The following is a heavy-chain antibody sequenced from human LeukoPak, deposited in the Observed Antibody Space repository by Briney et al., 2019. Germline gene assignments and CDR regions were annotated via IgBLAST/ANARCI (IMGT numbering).Heavy chain of an antibody. CDR2: ISGSGGST. V-gene: IGHV3-23*01. D-gene: IGHD2-15*01. Sequence: GGSLRLSCAASGFTFSSYGMSWVRQAPGKGLEWVSGISGSGGSTYYADSVKGRFTISRDNSKNALYLRMNSLRAEDTAVYYCAKDTFRYCSGGSCFDFDYWGQGTLVTVSS. CDR3: AKDTFRYCSGGSCFDFDY. CDR1: GFTFSSYG. J-gene: IGHJ4*02.